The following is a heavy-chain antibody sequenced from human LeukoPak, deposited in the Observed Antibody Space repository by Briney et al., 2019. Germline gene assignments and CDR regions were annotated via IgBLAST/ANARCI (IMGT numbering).Heavy chain of an antibody. CDR1: GYTFTSYY. Sequence: GASVKVSCKASGYTFTSYYMHWVRQAPGQGLEWMGIINPSGGSTSYAQKFQGRVTMTRDTSTSTVYMELSSLRSEDTAVYYCAREVAVAGRSVIVVTNYFDYWGQGTLVTVSS. V-gene: IGHV1-46*03. D-gene: IGHD6-13*01. J-gene: IGHJ4*02. CDR3: AREVAVAGRSVIVVTNYFDY. CDR2: INPSGGST.